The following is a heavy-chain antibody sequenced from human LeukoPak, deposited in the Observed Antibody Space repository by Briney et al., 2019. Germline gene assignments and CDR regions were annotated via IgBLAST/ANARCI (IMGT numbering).Heavy chain of an antibody. Sequence: GGSLRLSCATSGFTFSRYWMHWVRQAPGEGLVWVPRINGDGSSTSYADFVKGRFTISRDNAKNTLYLQMSSLRVEDTAVYYCIRDYGAVGTTNAFDIWGQGTMVTVSS. D-gene: IGHD1-14*01. CDR2: INGDGSST. CDR1: GFTFSRYW. CDR3: IRDYGAVGTTNAFDI. J-gene: IGHJ3*02. V-gene: IGHV3-74*01.